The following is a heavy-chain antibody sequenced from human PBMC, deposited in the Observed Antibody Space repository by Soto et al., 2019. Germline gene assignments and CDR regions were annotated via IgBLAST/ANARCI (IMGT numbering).Heavy chain of an antibody. CDR1: GGTFSSYA. CDR3: ARVEDCSGGSCYFDY. CDR2: IIPIFGTA. V-gene: IGHV1-69*01. Sequence: QVQLVQSGAEVKKPGTSVKVSCKASGGTFSSYAISWVRQAPGQGLEWMGGIIPIFGTANYAQKFQGRVTITADESTSTAYMELSSLRSEDTAVYYCARVEDCSGGSCYFDYWGQGTLVTVSS. D-gene: IGHD2-15*01. J-gene: IGHJ4*02.